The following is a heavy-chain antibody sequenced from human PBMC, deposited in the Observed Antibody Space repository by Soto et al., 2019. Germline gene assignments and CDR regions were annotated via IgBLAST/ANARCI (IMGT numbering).Heavy chain of an antibody. D-gene: IGHD2-2*01. J-gene: IGHJ6*02. CDR1: GDSFTSHW. Sequence: GESLKISCKVSGDSFTSHWIGWVRQMPGKGLEWMGIIYPGDSDSRYSPSFQGQVTISADKSISTAYLQWSSLKASDTAMYYCATLSTYNYYYYGMAVWGQGTTVTVSS. CDR2: IYPGDSDS. V-gene: IGHV5-51*01. CDR3: ATLSTYNYYYYGMAV.